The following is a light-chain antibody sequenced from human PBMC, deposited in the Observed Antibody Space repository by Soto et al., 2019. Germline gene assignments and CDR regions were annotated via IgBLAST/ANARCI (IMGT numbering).Light chain of an antibody. CDR1: QSVSSSY. CDR2: GAS. V-gene: IGKV3-20*01. Sequence: EIVVTQSPGTLSLSPGERATLSCRASQSVSSSYLAWYQQKPGQAPRLLIYGASSRATGIPDRFSGSGSGTDFTLTISRLEPEDCAVYYCQQYGSSRTFGQGTKVEIK. CDR3: QQYGSSRT. J-gene: IGKJ1*01.